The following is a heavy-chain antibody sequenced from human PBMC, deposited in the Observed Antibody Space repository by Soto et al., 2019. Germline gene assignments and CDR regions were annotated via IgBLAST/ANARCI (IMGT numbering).Heavy chain of an antibody. CDR3: ATYHDDEWESYRHRY. D-gene: IGHD3-16*02. V-gene: IGHV3-7*01. CDR1: GFAFRFFL. J-gene: IGHJ4*02. CDR2: INQDGRDT. Sequence: EVQLVESGGGLVRPGGSLRLFFSASGFAFRFFLMSWVRPAPGGGLEWVANINQDGRDTYYSDSVRDRFTISRDNAANSLFLHMNSLGAEDTAVYYCATYHDDEWESYRHRYWGQGTLVTVSS.